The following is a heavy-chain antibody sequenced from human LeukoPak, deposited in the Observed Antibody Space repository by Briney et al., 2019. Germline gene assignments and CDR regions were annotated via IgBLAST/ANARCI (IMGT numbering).Heavy chain of an antibody. V-gene: IGHV3-23*01. J-gene: IGHJ4*02. D-gene: IGHD3-22*01. CDR3: AKDQVDDSSGYHYWDY. CDR2: ISGSGGST. Sequence: GGSLRLSCAASGFTFSSYAMSWVRQAPGKGLEWVSAISGSGGSTYYADSVKGRFTISRDNSKNTLYLQMNSLRAEDTAVYYCAKDQVDDSSGYHYWDYWGQGTLVTVSS. CDR1: GFTFSSYA.